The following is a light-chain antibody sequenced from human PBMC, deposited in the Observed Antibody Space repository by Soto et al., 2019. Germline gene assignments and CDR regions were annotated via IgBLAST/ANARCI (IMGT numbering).Light chain of an antibody. J-gene: IGKJ2*01. Sequence: DIVMTQSPDSLAVSLGERATINCKSSQSVLYTSNNKNYLAWYQQKPGQPPQLLIYWASTREYGVPDRFSGSGSATDFTLTISSLQAEDVAVYYCQQYYSTPYTFGQGTKLEIK. V-gene: IGKV4-1*01. CDR2: WAS. CDR1: QSVLYTSNNKNY. CDR3: QQYYSTPYT.